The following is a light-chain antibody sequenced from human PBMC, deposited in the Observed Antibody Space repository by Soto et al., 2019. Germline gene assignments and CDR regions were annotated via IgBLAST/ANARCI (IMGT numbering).Light chain of an antibody. Sequence: EIVLIQSPATLSLSPGERATLSCRASQSVGSYLAWYQHKPGQAPRLLISGASNRATGIPDRFSGSGSGTDFTLTISSLEPEDFAVYYCQQRSNWPLTFGGGTKVDIK. J-gene: IGKJ4*01. CDR3: QQRSNWPLT. V-gene: IGKV3-11*01. CDR2: GAS. CDR1: QSVGSY.